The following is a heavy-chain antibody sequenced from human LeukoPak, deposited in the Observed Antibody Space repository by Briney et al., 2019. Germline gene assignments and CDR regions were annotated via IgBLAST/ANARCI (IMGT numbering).Heavy chain of an antibody. Sequence: PSETLSLTCAVYGGSFSGYYWSWIRQPPGKGLEWIGEINHSGSTNYNPSLKSRVTISVDTSKNQFSLKLSSVTAADTVVYYCARGHLVVVPAAILGESFDYWGQGTLVTVSS. J-gene: IGHJ4*02. CDR2: INHSGST. CDR1: GGSFSGYY. V-gene: IGHV4-34*01. D-gene: IGHD2-2*01. CDR3: ARGHLVVVPAAILGESFDY.